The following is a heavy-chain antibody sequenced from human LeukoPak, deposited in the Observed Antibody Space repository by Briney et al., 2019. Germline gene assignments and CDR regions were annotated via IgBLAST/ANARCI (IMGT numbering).Heavy chain of an antibody. CDR1: GYSFTVYY. V-gene: IGHV1-2*02. CDR3: AREGSMVRGVIMGGY. D-gene: IGHD3-10*01. Sequence: ASVTVSFKASGYSFTVYYMHWVRQAPGQGLEWMGWINPNSGGTNYAQKFQGRVTMTRDTSISTAYMELSRLRSDDTAVYYCAREGSMVRGVIMGGYWGQGTLVAVSS. J-gene: IGHJ4*02. CDR2: INPNSGGT.